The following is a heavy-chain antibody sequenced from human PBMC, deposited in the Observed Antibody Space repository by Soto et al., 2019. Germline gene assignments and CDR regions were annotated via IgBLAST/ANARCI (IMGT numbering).Heavy chain of an antibody. CDR3: ARGGRVAARPQDQLWVDY. Sequence: QVQLVQSGAEVQKPGSSVKVSCKASGGTFSSYAISWVRQAPGQGLEWMGGIIPIFGTANYAQKFQGRVTITADKSTSTAYMELSSLRSEATAVYYCARGGRVAARPQDQLWVDYWGQGTLVTVSS. D-gene: IGHD6-6*01. J-gene: IGHJ4*02. CDR1: GGTFSSYA. V-gene: IGHV1-69*06. CDR2: IIPIFGTA.